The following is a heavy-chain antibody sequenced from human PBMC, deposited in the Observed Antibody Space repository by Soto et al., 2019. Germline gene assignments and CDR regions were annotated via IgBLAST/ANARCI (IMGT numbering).Heavy chain of an antibody. CDR1: GGTFSSYA. CDR3: AIEDRGYDFWSGYFGSRYYYGMDV. CDR2: IIPIFGTA. D-gene: IGHD3-3*01. J-gene: IGHJ6*02. Sequence: SVKVSCKASGGTFSSYAISWVRQAPGQGLEWMGGIIPIFGTANYAQKFQGRVTITADKSTSTAYMELSSLRSEDTAVYYCAIEDRGYDFWSGYFGSRYYYGMDVWGQGTTGTV. V-gene: IGHV1-69*06.